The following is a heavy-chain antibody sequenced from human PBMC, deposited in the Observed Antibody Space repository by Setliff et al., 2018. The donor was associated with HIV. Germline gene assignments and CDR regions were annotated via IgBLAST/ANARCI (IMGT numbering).Heavy chain of an antibody. V-gene: IGHV4-39*07. CDR1: GGSISRSSYY. CDR3: ARGRRYYDRSGYIYYYHGMDV. Sequence: SETLSLTCTVSGGSISRSSYYWGWIRQPPGKGLEWIGSIYYSGSTYYNLSLKSRVYISEDTSKNQISLKLSSVTAADAAVYYCARGRRYYDRSGYIYYYHGMDVWGQGTTVTVSS. D-gene: IGHD3-22*01. J-gene: IGHJ6*02. CDR2: IYYSGST.